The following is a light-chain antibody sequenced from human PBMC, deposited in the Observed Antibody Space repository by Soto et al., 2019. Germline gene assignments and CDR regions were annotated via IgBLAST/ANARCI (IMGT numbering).Light chain of an antibody. Sequence: DIQMTQSPSSLSASVGDRVTITCQASQDISDYLNWYQQKPGKAPKLLISDASNLETGVPSRFSGSGSRTDFTFIIGSVQPEDIATYYCQQYDDLPTFGQGTRLEIK. CDR3: QQYDDLPT. J-gene: IGKJ5*01. V-gene: IGKV1-33*01. CDR1: QDISDY. CDR2: DAS.